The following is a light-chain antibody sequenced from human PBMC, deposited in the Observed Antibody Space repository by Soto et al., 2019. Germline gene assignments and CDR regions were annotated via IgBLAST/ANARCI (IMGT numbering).Light chain of an antibody. J-gene: IGLJ3*02. CDR3: CSHAGSGTLV. V-gene: IGLV2-23*01. Sequence: QSALTQPASVSGSPGQSISISCTGTSSDVGKYKFVSWYQQHPGKAPKLIIYEGTKRPSWVSNRCSGSKSGNTASLTISGLQAEDEADYYCCSHAGSGTLVFGGGTQLTVL. CDR2: EGT. CDR1: SSDVGKYKF.